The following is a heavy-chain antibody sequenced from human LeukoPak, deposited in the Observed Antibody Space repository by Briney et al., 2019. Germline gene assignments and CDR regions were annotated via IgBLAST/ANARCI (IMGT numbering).Heavy chain of an antibody. D-gene: IGHD6-13*01. J-gene: IGHJ4*02. CDR3: ARDWAAAGTGLFDY. Sequence: PGGSLRLSCAASGFTFSSYAMHWVRQAPGKGLEWVAVISYDGSNKYYADSVKGRFTISRDNSKNMLYLQMNSLRAEDTAVYYCARDWAAAGTGLFDYWGQGTLVTVSS. V-gene: IGHV3-30-3*01. CDR1: GFTFSSYA. CDR2: ISYDGSNK.